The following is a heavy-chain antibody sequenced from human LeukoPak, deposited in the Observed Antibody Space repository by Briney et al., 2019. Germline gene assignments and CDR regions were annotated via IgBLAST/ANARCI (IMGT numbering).Heavy chain of an antibody. D-gene: IGHD7-27*01. CDR2: IYGGPTA. V-gene: IGHV3-53*01. J-gene: IGHJ3*02. CDR3: AREIGQLGGAFDI. Sequence: GGSLRLSCAASGFTVSTVYMTWVRQAPGKGLEWVSVIYGGPTAFYADSVKDRFTISRDNPKNTLNLQTNSLRAEDTAVYYCAREIGQLGGAFDIWGQGTMVTVSS. CDR1: GFTVSTVY.